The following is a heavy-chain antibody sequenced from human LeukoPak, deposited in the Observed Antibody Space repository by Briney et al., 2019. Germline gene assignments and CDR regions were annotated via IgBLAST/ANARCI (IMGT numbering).Heavy chain of an antibody. V-gene: IGHV1-69*05. D-gene: IGHD1-26*01. CDR1: GGTFSSYA. CDR2: IIPIFGTA. Sequence: ASVKVSCKASGGTFSSYAISWVRQAPGQGLEWMGGIIPIFGTANYAQKFQGRVTITTDESTSTAYMELSSLRSEDTAVYYCARSWGNRRELLGVDYWGQGTLVTVSS. CDR3: ARSWGNRRELLGVDY. J-gene: IGHJ4*02.